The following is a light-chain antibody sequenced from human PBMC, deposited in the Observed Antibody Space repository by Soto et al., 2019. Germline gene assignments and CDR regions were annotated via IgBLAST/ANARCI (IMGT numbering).Light chain of an antibody. CDR2: EVS. J-gene: IGLJ1*01. V-gene: IGLV2-14*01. CDR1: SSDVGGYNY. CDR3: SSYTSSSTLEGV. Sequence: QSALTQPASVSGSPGQSITISCTGTSSDVGGYNYVSWYQQPPGKAPKLMIYEVSNRPSGVSNRFSGSKSGNTASLTISGLQAEDEADYYCSSYTSSSTLEGVFGTGTKVT.